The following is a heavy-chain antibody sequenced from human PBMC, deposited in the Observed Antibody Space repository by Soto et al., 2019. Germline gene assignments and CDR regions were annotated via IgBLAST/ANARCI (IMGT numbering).Heavy chain of an antibody. Sequence: GASVKVSCKASGGTFSSYAISWVRQAPGQGLEWMGGIIPIFGTANYAQKFQGRVTITADESTSTAYMELSSLRSEDTAVYYCARKGRKVITTDYYYGMDVWGQGTTVTVSS. CDR1: GGTFSSYA. D-gene: IGHD3-22*01. CDR2: IIPIFGTA. V-gene: IGHV1-69*13. CDR3: ARKGRKVITTDYYYGMDV. J-gene: IGHJ6*02.